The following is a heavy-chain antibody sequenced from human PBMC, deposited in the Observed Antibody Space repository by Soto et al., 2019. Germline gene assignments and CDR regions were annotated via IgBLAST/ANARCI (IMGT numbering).Heavy chain of an antibody. CDR1: GGSISSGGYY. V-gene: IGHV4-31*03. D-gene: IGHD3-3*01. CDR3: ARAPTDDFWSGYYTLPFDY. Sequence: SETLSLTCTVSGGSISSGGYYWSWIRQHPGKGLEWIGYIYYSGSTYYNPSLKSRVTISVDTSKNQFSLKLSSVTAADTAVYYCARAPTDDFWSGYYTLPFDYWGQGTLVTVS. CDR2: IYYSGST. J-gene: IGHJ4*02.